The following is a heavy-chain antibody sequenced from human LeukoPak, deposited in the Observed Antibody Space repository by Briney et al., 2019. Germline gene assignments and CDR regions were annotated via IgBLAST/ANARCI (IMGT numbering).Heavy chain of an antibody. CDR3: AKYGAVAGPNWFDP. V-gene: IGHV3-23*01. CDR2: ISGGGGST. J-gene: IGHJ5*02. Sequence: PGGSLRLSCAASGFTFSSFPMSWVRQAPGKGLYWVSGISGGGGSTYYADSVKGRFTISRDNSKNTLYLHMNSLRAENTAVYYCAKYGAVAGPNWFDPWGQGTLVTVSS. CDR1: GFTFSSFP. D-gene: IGHD6-19*01.